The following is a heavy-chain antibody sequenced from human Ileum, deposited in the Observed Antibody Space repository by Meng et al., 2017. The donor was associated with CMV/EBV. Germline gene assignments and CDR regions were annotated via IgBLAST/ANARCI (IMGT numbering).Heavy chain of an antibody. J-gene: IGHJ4*02. CDR1: GYTFTHYD. CDR3: ARAPVVTGDLDF. D-gene: IGHD7-27*01. V-gene: IGHV1-8*02. Sequence: ASVKVSCKVSGYTFTHYDINWVRQAPGQGLEWMGWMSPNGGKTDYAQNFQGRFTLTRNTAITTAFLELTSLRSDDTAVYYCARAPVVTGDLDFWGQGTLVTVSS. CDR2: MSPNGGKT.